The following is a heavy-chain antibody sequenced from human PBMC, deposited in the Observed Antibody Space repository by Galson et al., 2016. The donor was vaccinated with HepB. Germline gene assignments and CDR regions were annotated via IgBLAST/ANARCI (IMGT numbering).Heavy chain of an antibody. J-gene: IGHJ4*02. CDR2: IKQDGSEK. CDR3: ARAPAATESDY. Sequence: SLRLSCAASGFTFSGYWMTWVRQAPGKGLEWVANIKQDGSEKNYVDSVKGRFTIPRDNAKNLVYLQMNSLRAEDTAMYYCARAPAATESDYWGQGTLVTVSP. V-gene: IGHV3-7*04. D-gene: IGHD6-25*01. CDR1: GFTFSGYW.